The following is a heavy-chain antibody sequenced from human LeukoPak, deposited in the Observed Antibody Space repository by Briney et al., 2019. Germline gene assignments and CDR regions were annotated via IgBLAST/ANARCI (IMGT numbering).Heavy chain of an antibody. D-gene: IGHD3-3*01. CDR3: ARRYDGFDY. CDR1: GFTFSSYA. CDR2: ISYDGSNK. V-gene: IGHV3-30-3*01. Sequence: GGSLRLSCAASGFTFSSYAVHWVRQAPGRGLEWVAVISYDGSNKYYADSVKGRFPISRDNSKNTLYLQMNSLRAEDTAVYYCARRYDGFDYWSQGTLVTVSS. J-gene: IGHJ4*02.